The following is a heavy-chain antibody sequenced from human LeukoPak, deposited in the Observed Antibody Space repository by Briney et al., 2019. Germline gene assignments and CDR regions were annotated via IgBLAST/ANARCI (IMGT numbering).Heavy chain of an antibody. CDR2: VTPNSGGT. V-gene: IGHV1-2*02. CDR3: ARGGSTDSIHSCGGNCYFLDY. Sequence: ASVKVSCKASGYTFTGNHMHWVRQAPGQGLKWMGWVTPNSGGTNYAQKFQGRVIMTRDTSISTAYMELSRLGSDDTAVYYCARGGSTDSIHSCGGNCYFLDYWGQGTLVTVSS. CDR1: GYTFTGNH. J-gene: IGHJ4*02. D-gene: IGHD2-21*02.